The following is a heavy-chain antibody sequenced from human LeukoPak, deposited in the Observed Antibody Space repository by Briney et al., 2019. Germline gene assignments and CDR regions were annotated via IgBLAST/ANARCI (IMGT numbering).Heavy chain of an antibody. J-gene: IGHJ4*02. D-gene: IGHD5-12*01. CDR2: ISSSTSYT. CDR3: ARDGMSDYDYFDY. Sequence: GGSLRLSCAASGXTFSDYYMSWIRQAPGKGLEWVSYISSSTSYTNYADSVKGRFTISRDNAKNSLYLHMNSLRAEDTAVYYCARDGMSDYDYFDYWGQGTLVTVSS. V-gene: IGHV3-11*05. CDR1: GXTFSDYY.